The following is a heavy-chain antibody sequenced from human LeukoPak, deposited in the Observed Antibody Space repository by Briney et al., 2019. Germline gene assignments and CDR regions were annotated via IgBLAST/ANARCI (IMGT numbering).Heavy chain of an antibody. D-gene: IGHD3-10*01. J-gene: IGHJ3*02. Sequence: ASVKVSCKASGYTFTSYGISWVRQAPGQGLEWMGWISAYNGNTNYAQKLQGRVTMTTDTSTSTAYMELRSLRSDDTAVYYCARRPYGSGSLAAFDIWGQGTMVTVSS. V-gene: IGHV1-18*01. CDR3: ARRPYGSGSLAAFDI. CDR1: GYTFTSYG. CDR2: ISAYNGNT.